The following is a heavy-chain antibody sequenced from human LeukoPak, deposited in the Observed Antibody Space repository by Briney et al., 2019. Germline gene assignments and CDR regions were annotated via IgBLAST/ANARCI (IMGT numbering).Heavy chain of an antibody. Sequence: SVKVSCKASGGTFSSYAISWVRQAPGQGLEWMGGITPIFGTANYAQKFQGRVTITADESTSTAYMELSSLRSEDTAVYYCARAPTGTTPFDYWGQGTLVTVSS. CDR3: ARAPTGTTPFDY. V-gene: IGHV1-69*13. D-gene: IGHD1-1*01. J-gene: IGHJ4*02. CDR1: GGTFSSYA. CDR2: ITPIFGTA.